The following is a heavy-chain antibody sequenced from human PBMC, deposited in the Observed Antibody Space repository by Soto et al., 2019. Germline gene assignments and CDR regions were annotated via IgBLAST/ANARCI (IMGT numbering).Heavy chain of an antibody. V-gene: IGHV3-15*01. D-gene: IGHD2-21*01. CDR2: IRNKAGGGTS. CDR1: GLNFGDAW. Sequence: EVQLVESGGGLVNPGGSVRLSCVASGLNFGDAWMTWVRQAPGKGPEWVGLIRNKAGGGTSDYAAPVRGRFILSRDYSKTTVYLQMNSLKTEDTAIYYCTKDRPCTWGGLITTWGQGTVVTVSS. J-gene: IGHJ3*01. CDR3: TKDRPCTWGGLITT.